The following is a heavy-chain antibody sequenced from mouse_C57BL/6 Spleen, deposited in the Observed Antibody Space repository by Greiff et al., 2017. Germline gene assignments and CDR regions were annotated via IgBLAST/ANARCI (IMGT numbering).Heavy chain of an antibody. V-gene: IGHV5-17*01. Sequence: EVQLVESGGGLVKPGGSLKLSCAASGFTFSDYGMNWVRQAPEKGLEWVAYISSGSSTIYYADTVKGRFTISRDNAKTTLFLQMTSLRSEDTAMYYCARTTVVEYVDVWGTGTTVTVSS. D-gene: IGHD1-1*01. CDR2: ISSGSSTI. J-gene: IGHJ1*03. CDR3: ARTTVVEYVDV. CDR1: GFTFSDYG.